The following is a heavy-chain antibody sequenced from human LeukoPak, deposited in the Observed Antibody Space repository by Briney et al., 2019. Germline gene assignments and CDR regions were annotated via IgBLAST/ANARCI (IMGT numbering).Heavy chain of an antibody. D-gene: IGHD6-13*01. CDR3: ARGPHSIAAAGTVDY. CDR1: GFTFRSYA. V-gene: IGHV3-30-3*01. CDR2: ISYDGSIK. Sequence: GGSLRLSCAASGFTFRSYAIHWVRQAPGKGLEWVAFISYDGSIKYYADSVKGRFTISRDNSKNTLSLQMNSLRGEDTTVYYCARGPHSIAAAGTVDYWGQGTLVTVSS. J-gene: IGHJ4*02.